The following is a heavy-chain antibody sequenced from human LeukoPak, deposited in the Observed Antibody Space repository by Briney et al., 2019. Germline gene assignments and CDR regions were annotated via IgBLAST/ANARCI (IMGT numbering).Heavy chain of an antibody. V-gene: IGHV3-48*04. CDR1: GFTLSSYS. CDR3: ARVMYSPEKTPEDY. D-gene: IGHD1-26*01. J-gene: IGHJ4*02. CDR2: ITSTSSII. Sequence: AGGSLRLSCAASGFTLSSYSMSWVRQAPGKGLEWVSYITSTSSIIYYADSVKGRFTISRDNAKNSLYLQMNNLRVEDTAVYYCARVMYSPEKTPEDYWGQGTLVTVSS.